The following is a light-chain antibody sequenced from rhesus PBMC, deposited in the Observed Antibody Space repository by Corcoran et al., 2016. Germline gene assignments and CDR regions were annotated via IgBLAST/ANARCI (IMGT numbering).Light chain of an antibody. CDR3: QQHDTSPFT. J-gene: IGKJ3*01. Sequence: DIQMTQSPSSLSASVGDRVTITCRASQGISNWLAWYQQKPGKAPKLLIYRASKLETGVPSRFSGCGSGTDFTLTITSLQPEDIAIYYCQQHDTSPFTFGPGTKLDIK. CDR2: RAS. V-gene: IGKV1-69*01. CDR1: QGISNW.